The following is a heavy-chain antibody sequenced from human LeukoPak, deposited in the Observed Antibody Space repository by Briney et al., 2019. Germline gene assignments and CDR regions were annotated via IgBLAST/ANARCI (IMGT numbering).Heavy chain of an antibody. D-gene: IGHD6-19*01. CDR3: ARQWLVSPLFDY. CDR1: GGSISSYY. J-gene: IGHJ4*02. V-gene: IGHV4-4*07. Sequence: PSETLSLTCTVSGGSISSYYWSWIRQPAGKGLEWIGRIYTSGNTHYNPSLKSRVTISVDTSKNQLSLKLSSMTAADTAVYYCARQWLVSPLFDYWGQGTLVTVSS. CDR2: IYTSGNT.